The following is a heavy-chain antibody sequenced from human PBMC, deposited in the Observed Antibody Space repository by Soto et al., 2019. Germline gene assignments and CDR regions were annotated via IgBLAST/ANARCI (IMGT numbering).Heavy chain of an antibody. CDR1: GGSFSGYY. Sequence: SETLSLTCAVYGGSFSGYYWSWIRQPPGKGLEWIGEINHSGSTNYNPSLKSRVTISVDTSKNQFSLKLSSVTAADTAVYYCARDQSYGYGGYYYYGMDVWGQGTTVTVS. J-gene: IGHJ6*02. CDR3: ARDQSYGYGGYYYYGMDV. CDR2: INHSGST. D-gene: IGHD5-18*01. V-gene: IGHV4-34*01.